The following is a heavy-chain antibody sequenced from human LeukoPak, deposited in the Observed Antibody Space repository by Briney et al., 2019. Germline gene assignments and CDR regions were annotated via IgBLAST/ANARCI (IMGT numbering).Heavy chain of an antibody. CDR3: ARLRYYDYVWGSYRFGWFDP. D-gene: IGHD3-16*02. V-gene: IGHV5-51*01. Sequence: GASLKISCKGSGYSFTSYWIGWVRQMPGKGLEWMGIIYPGDSDTRYSPSFQGQVTISADKSISTAYLQWSSLKASDTAMYHCARLRYYDYVWGSYRFGWFDPWGQGTLVTVSS. CDR2: IYPGDSDT. CDR1: GYSFTSYW. J-gene: IGHJ5*02.